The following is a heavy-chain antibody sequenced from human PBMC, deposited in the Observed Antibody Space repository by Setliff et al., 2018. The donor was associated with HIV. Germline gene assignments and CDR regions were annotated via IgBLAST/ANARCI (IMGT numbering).Heavy chain of an antibody. Sequence: PSETLSLTCTVSGGSINNYYWSWIRQPPGKGLEWIGYIYYSGSTNYNPSLKSRVTISLDTSKNQFSLRLTSVTAADTAVYYCARYLFYGGDCYSGFDYWGQGTLVTVSS. V-gene: IGHV4-59*01. D-gene: IGHD2-21*02. CDR1: GGSINNYY. J-gene: IGHJ4*02. CDR3: ARYLFYGGDCYSGFDY. CDR2: IYYSGST.